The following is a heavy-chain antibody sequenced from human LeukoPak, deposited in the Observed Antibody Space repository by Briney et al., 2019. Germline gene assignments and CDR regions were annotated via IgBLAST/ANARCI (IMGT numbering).Heavy chain of an antibody. V-gene: IGHV1-18*04. J-gene: IGHJ4*02. CDR2: ISAYNGNT. Sequence: GASVKVSCKASGYTFTSYGISWVRQAPGQGLEWMGWISAYNGNTNYAQKLQGRVTMTTDTSTSTAYMELRSPRSDDTAVYYCARGPLPYDILTGYFDYWGQGTLVTVSS. D-gene: IGHD3-9*01. CDR1: GYTFTSYG. CDR3: ARGPLPYDILTGYFDY.